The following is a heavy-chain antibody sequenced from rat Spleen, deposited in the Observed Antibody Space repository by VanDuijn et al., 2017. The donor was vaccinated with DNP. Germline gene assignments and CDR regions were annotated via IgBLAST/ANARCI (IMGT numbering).Heavy chain of an antibody. J-gene: IGHJ2*01. CDR3: ARSVYITNFDY. V-gene: IGHV2S12*01. CDR2: ISSGGNT. Sequence: QVQLEESGPGLLQPSQTLSLTCTVSGFSLISNGISWIRRPPGKGLEWIASISSGGNTYYNSAFKSRLSISRDTSKSQLFLKMNSLQTEDTAMYFCARSVYITNFDYWGQGVMVTVSS. CDR1: GFSLISNG. D-gene: IGHD1-4*01.